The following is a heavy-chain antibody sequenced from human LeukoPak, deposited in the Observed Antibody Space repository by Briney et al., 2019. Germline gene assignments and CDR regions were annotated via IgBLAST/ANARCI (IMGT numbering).Heavy chain of an antibody. V-gene: IGHV1-8*02. J-gene: IGHJ4*02. CDR3: ARGLGSGDY. CDR2: MNPNSGNT. D-gene: IGHD6-19*01. Sequence: ASVKVSCKASGGTFSSYAISWVRQAPGQGLEWMGWMNPNSGNTGYAQKFQGRVTMTRNTSISTAYMELSSLRSEDTAVYYCARGLGSGDYWGQGTLVTVSS. CDR1: GGTFSSYA.